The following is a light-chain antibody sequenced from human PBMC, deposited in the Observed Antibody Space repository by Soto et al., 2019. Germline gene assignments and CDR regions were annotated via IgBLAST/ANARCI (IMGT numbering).Light chain of an antibody. CDR1: SSNIGNNY. V-gene: IGLV1-51*01. CDR3: GTWDSSLSAYV. J-gene: IGLJ1*01. Sequence: QSVLTQPPSVSAAPGQKVTISCSGSSSNIGNNYVSWYQQLPGTAPKLLIYDNNKRPSGIPGRFSDSKSGTSATLGITGLQTGDEADYYCGTWDSSLSAYVFGTGTKLTVL. CDR2: DNN.